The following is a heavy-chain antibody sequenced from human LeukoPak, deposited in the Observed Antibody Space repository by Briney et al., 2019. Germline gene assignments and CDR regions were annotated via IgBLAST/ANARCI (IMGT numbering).Heavy chain of an antibody. J-gene: IGHJ4*02. CDR2: INHSGST. Sequence: SETLSLTCAVYGGSFSGYYWSWIRQPPGKGLQWIGEINHSGSTNYNPSLKSRVTISVDTSKNQFSLKLSSVTAADTAVYYCARRNDFWSGYPFDYWGQGTLVTVSS. D-gene: IGHD3-3*01. V-gene: IGHV4-34*01. CDR1: GGSFSGYY. CDR3: ARRNDFWSGYPFDY.